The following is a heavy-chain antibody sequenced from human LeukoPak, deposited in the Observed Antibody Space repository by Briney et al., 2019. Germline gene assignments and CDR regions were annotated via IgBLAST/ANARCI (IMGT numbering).Heavy chain of an antibody. CDR2: ISSGGSYI. CDR1: EFAFSTYS. J-gene: IGHJ6*02. V-gene: IGHV3-21*01. D-gene: IGHD6-13*01. CDR3: ARGSTEPFSSWYVPGNYGMDV. Sequence: PGRSLRLSCAASEFAFSTYSMNWVRQAPGRGLEWVSTISSGGSYIYYADSVKGRFTISRDNAENSLYLQMNSLRVEDTAVYYCARGSTEPFSSWYVPGNYGMDVWGQGTTVTVSS.